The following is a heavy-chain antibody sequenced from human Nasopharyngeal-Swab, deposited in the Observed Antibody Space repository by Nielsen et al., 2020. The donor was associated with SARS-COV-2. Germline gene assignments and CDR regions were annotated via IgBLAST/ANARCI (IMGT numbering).Heavy chain of an antibody. Sequence: GESLKISCTASGFMFDDFGMTWVRQAPGKGLEWVSGLSWNGGNRVYADSVKGRFTISRDNARNSLFLQMNSLRAEDTALYYCARVGHVDTSMSGAFDVWGQGTMVTVSS. CDR2: LSWNGGNR. CDR3: ARVGHVDTSMSGAFDV. CDR1: GFMFDDFG. J-gene: IGHJ3*01. D-gene: IGHD5-18*01. V-gene: IGHV3-20*04.